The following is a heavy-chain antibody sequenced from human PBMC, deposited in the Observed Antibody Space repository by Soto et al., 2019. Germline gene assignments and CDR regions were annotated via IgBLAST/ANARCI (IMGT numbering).Heavy chain of an antibody. D-gene: IGHD6-13*01. V-gene: IGHV6-1*01. J-gene: IGHJ4*02. CDR2: TYYRSKWHN. CDR1: GDSVSSNSAA. Sequence: PSQTHSLTCAISGDSVSSNSAAWNWIRQSPSRGLEWLGRTYYRSKWHNDHAVSEKRRISINPDTSKNQFFLQLNSGTPESTAVFYWACGWQGYNSSLDYWGQRTLVTLSS. CDR3: ACGWQGYNSSLDY.